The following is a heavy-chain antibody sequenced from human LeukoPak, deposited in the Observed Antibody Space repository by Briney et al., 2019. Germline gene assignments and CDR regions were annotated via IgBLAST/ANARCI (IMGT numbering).Heavy chain of an antibody. J-gene: IGHJ6*04. CDR1: GYSFTSYW. V-gene: IGHV5-10-1*01. CDR3: ARLVRTGYYYYYGMDV. D-gene: IGHD3-10*01. CDR2: IDPRDSYT. Sequence: GESLKISCKGSGYSFTSYWISWVRQMPGKGLEWMGRIDPRDSYTNYSPSFQGHVTISADKSISTAYLQWSSLKASDTAMYYCARLVRTGYYYYYGMDVWGKGTTGTVSS.